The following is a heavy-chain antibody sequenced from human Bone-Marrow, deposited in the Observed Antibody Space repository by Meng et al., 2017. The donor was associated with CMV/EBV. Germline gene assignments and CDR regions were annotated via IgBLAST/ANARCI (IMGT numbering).Heavy chain of an antibody. V-gene: IGHV3-11*04. D-gene: IGHD4-11*01. CDR1: GFTFSDYY. Sequence: GGSLRLSCAASGFTFSDYYMSWIRQAPGKGLEWVSYISSSGSTIYYADSVKGRFTISRDNAKNSLYLQMNSLRVEDTAVYFCASRSYSNHVYWGQGTLVTVSS. CDR3: ASRSYSNHVY. J-gene: IGHJ4*02. CDR2: ISSSGSTI.